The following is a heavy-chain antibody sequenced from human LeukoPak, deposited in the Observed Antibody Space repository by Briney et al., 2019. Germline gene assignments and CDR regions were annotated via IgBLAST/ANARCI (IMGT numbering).Heavy chain of an antibody. J-gene: IGHJ4*02. V-gene: IGHV4-39*01. D-gene: IGHD6-13*01. Sequence: SETLSLTCTVSGGSISSSSYSWGWIRQPPGKGLEWIGLIYYSGSTYYNPSLKSRVTISVDTSTNQFSLKLNSVTAADTAVYYCARRVSSRIFDYWGQGTLVTVSS. CDR2: IYYSGST. CDR3: ARRVSSRIFDY. CDR1: GGSISSSSYS.